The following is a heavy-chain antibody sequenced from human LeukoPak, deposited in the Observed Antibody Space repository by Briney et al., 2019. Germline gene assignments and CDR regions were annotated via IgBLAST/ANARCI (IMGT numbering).Heavy chain of an antibody. V-gene: IGHV1-18*01. Sequence: ASVKVSCKASGYTFTSYGISWVRQAPGQGLEWMGWISAYNGNTNYAQKLQGRVTMTTDTSTSTAYMELRSLRSDDTAVYYCARDYYDFWSGYSVYDAFDIWGQGTMVTVSS. CDR1: GYTFTSYG. J-gene: IGHJ3*02. D-gene: IGHD3-3*01. CDR3: ARDYYDFWSGYSVYDAFDI. CDR2: ISAYNGNT.